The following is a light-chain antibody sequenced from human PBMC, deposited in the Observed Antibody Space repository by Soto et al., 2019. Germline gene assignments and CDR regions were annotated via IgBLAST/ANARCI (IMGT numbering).Light chain of an antibody. V-gene: IGKV3-20*01. CDR3: QQYGGSPPYT. CDR2: RAS. J-gene: IGKJ2*01. Sequence: EIVLTQSPGTLSLSPGERATLSCRASQSVSSIYLAWYQQKPGQAPRLLIYRASSRATGIPDRFSGSGSGTDLALTISRLEAEDFAGYYCQQYGGSPPYTFGQGTKLEIK. CDR1: QSVSSIY.